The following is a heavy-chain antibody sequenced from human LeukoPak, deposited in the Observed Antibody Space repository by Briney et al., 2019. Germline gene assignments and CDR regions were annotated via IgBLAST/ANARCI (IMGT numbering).Heavy chain of an antibody. J-gene: IGHJ1*01. V-gene: IGHV1-69*05. CDR1: GGTFSSYA. CDR3: ARHEIGGDRSSWYMS. Sequence: SVKVSCKASGGTFSSYAISWVRQAPGQGLEWMGRIIPIFGTANYAQKFQGRVTITTDESTSTAYMELSSLRSEDTAVYYCARHEIGGDRSSWYMSWGQGTLVTVSS. D-gene: IGHD6-13*01. CDR2: IIPIFGTA.